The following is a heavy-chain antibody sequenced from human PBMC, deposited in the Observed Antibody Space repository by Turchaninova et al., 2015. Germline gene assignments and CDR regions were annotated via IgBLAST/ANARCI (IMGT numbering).Heavy chain of an antibody. V-gene: IGHV5-51*01. CDR2: IYPGDSDT. D-gene: IGHD4-17*01. CDR3: ARLSVTTSRRLYYFDY. Sequence: EVQLVQSGAEVKNPGESLKISCTASGYSFAVYWFGWVGQMPGKGLEWMGIIYPGDSDTRYSPSFQGQVTLSADKSITTAYLHWSSLKASDTAMYYCARLSVTTSRRLYYFDYWGQGTLVTVPS. J-gene: IGHJ4*02. CDR1: GYSFAVYW.